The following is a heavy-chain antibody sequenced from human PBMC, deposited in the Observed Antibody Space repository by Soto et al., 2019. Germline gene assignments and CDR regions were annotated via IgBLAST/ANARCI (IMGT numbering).Heavy chain of an antibody. Sequence: EVQLLESGGGLVQPGGSLRLSCAASGFTFSSYAMSWVRQAPGKGLEWVSAISGSGGSTYYADSVKGRFTISRDNSKNTLYLQMNSQRAEDTAVYYCAKNGIGWVLTNYYFDYWGQGTLVTVSS. D-gene: IGHD1-26*01. V-gene: IGHV3-23*01. CDR3: AKNGIGWVLTNYYFDY. J-gene: IGHJ4*02. CDR1: GFTFSSYA. CDR2: ISGSGGST.